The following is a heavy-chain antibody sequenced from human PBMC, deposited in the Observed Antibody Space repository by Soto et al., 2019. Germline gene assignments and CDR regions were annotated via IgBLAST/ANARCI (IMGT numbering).Heavy chain of an antibody. CDR2: IYYSGST. Sequence: SETLSLTCTVSGDSISSGGYYWSWIRQHPGKGLEWIGYIYYSGSTYYNPSLKSRVTLSVDTSKNQFSLKLSSVIAADTAVYYCARVFGFGGMDVWGQGTTVTVS. V-gene: IGHV4-31*03. J-gene: IGHJ6*02. CDR1: GDSISSGGYY. CDR3: ARVFGFGGMDV. D-gene: IGHD3-10*01.